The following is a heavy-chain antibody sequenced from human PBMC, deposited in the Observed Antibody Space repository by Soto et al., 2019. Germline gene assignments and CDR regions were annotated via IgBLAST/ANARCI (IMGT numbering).Heavy chain of an antibody. Sequence: GGSLRLSCAASGFTFSSYAMSWVRQAPGKGLEWVSAISGSGGSTYYADSVRGRFTISRDNSKNTLYLQMNSLRAEDTAVYYCAKDPADCSGGSCYPQFYFDYWGQGTLVTVSS. CDR1: GFTFSSYA. CDR2: ISGSGGST. J-gene: IGHJ4*02. V-gene: IGHV3-23*01. D-gene: IGHD2-15*01. CDR3: AKDPADCSGGSCYPQFYFDY.